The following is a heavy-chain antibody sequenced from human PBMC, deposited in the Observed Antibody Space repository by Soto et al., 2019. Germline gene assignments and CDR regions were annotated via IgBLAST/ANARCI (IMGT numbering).Heavy chain of an antibody. CDR3: AREDSGGSCYTLRYAMDV. J-gene: IGHJ6*02. D-gene: IGHD2-15*01. CDR1: GYTFTSYY. CDR2: INPSGGST. Sequence: ASVKVSCKASGYTFTSYYMHWVRQAPGQGLEWMGIINPSGGSTSYAQKFQGRVTMTRDTSTSTVYMELSSLRSEDTAVYYCAREDSGGSCYTLRYAMDVWCQGTTVTVS. V-gene: IGHV1-46*01.